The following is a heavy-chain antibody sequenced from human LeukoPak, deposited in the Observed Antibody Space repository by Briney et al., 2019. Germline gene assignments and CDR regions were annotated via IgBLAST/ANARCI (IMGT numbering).Heavy chain of an antibody. Sequence: SETLSLTCTVSGGSISGYYWSWIRQPAGKGLEWIGRIYTSGSTNYNPSLKSRVTMSVDTSKNQFSLKLSSVTAADTAVYYCARDLWDLRFGERTNWYFDLWGRGTLVTVSS. J-gene: IGHJ2*01. CDR3: ARDLWDLRFGERTNWYFDL. CDR2: IYTSGST. CDR1: GGSISGYY. V-gene: IGHV4-4*07. D-gene: IGHD3-10*01.